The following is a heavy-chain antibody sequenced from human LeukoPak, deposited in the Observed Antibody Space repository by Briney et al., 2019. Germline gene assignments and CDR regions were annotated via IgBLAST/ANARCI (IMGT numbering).Heavy chain of an antibody. J-gene: IGHJ4*02. V-gene: IGHV4-38-2*02. CDR3: ASTNLGATLIII. D-gene: IGHD2-15*01. CDR1: GYSISSGYY. Sequence: PSETLSLTCTVSGYSISSGYYWGWIRQPPGKGLEWIGSIYHSGSTNYNPSLKSRVTISVDKSKNQFSLKLSSVTAADTAVYYCASTNLGATLIIIWGQGTLVTVSS. CDR2: IYHSGST.